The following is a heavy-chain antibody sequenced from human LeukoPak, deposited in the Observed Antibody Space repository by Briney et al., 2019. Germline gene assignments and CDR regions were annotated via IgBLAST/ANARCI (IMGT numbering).Heavy chain of an antibody. J-gene: IGHJ5*02. CDR2: INLGGNEG. D-gene: IGHD2/OR15-2a*01. CDR1: GFTFNNDW. V-gene: IGHV3-7*01. Sequence: QPGGSLRLSCGASGFTFNNDWMACVRQSPGKGLDWVANINLGGNEGHYADSVQDRLPIYRDNAKNSLYLQMNSLRAEDTAVYYCTRTGSSWGARSFYDSWGQGTLVTVSS. CDR3: TRTGSSWGARSFYDS.